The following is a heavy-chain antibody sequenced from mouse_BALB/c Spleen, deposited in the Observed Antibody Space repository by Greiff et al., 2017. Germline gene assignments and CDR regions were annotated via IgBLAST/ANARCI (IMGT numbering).Heavy chain of an antibody. CDR1: GYSITSGYY. D-gene: IGHD2-14*01. Sequence: EVKLQESGPGLVKPSQSLSLTCSVTGYSITSGYYWNWIRQFPGNKLEWMGYISYDGSNNYNPSLKNRISITRDTSKNQFFLKLNSVTTEDTATYYCATYYRSPWFAYWGQGTLVTVSA. J-gene: IGHJ3*01. CDR3: ATYYRSPWFAY. V-gene: IGHV3-6*02. CDR2: ISYDGSN.